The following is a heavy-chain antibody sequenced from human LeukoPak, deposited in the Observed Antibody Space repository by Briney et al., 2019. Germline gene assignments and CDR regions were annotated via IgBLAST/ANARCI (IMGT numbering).Heavy chain of an antibody. V-gene: IGHV3-48*04. Sequence: GGSLRLSCAASGFTFSSYSMNWVRQAPGKGLEWVSYISSSSSTIYYADSVKGRFTISRDNAKNSLYLQMNSLRAEDTAVYYCGVAVSRDAFDIWGQGTMVTVSS. D-gene: IGHD2-8*01. CDR2: ISSSSSTI. CDR1: GFTFSSYS. J-gene: IGHJ3*02. CDR3: GVAVSRDAFDI.